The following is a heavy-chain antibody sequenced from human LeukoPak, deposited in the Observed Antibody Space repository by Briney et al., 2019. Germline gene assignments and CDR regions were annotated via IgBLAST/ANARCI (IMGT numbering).Heavy chain of an antibody. Sequence: GGSLRLSCAASGFTFSSYSMNWVRQAPGKGLEWVSSISSSSYIYYADSVKGRFTISRDNSKNTLYLQMNSLRAEDTAVYYCARDRGYYYDSSGYLDYWGQGTLVTVSS. CDR1: GFTFSSYS. CDR2: ISSSSYI. CDR3: ARDRGYYYDSSGYLDY. J-gene: IGHJ4*02. D-gene: IGHD3-22*01. V-gene: IGHV3-21*01.